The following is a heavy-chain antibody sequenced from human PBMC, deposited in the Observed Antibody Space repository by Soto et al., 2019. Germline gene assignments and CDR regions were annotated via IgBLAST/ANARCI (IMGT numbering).Heavy chain of an antibody. V-gene: IGHV3-9*01. CDR2: ISWNSGSI. J-gene: IGHJ6*02. CDR3: AKDYYYYGMDV. CDR1: GVTFDDYA. Sequence: PGGSLRLSCAASGVTFDDYAMHWVRQAPGKGLEWVSGISWNSGSIGYADSVKGRFTISRDNAKNSLYLQMNNLRAEDTALYYCAKDYYYYGMDVWGQGTTVTVSS.